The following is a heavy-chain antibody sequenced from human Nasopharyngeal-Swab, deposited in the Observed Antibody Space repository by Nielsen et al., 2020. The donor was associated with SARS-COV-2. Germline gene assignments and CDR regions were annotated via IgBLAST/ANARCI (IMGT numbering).Heavy chain of an antibody. J-gene: IGHJ6*03. CDR3: ARDVRWVVAATPQYYYYYRDV. CDR2: ISYDGSNK. V-gene: IGHV3-30-3*01. Sequence: GESLKISCAASGFTFSSYAMHGVRQAPGKGLEWVAVISYDGSNKYYADSVKGRFTISRDNSKNTLYLQMNILRAEDTAVYYCARDVRWVVAATPQYYYYYRDVWGKGTTVTVSS. CDR1: GFTFSSYA. D-gene: IGHD2-15*01.